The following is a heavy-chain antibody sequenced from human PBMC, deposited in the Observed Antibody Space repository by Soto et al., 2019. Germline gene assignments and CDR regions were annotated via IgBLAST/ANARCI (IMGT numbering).Heavy chain of an antibody. J-gene: IGHJ4*02. V-gene: IGHV3-23*01. CDR2: ISGSGGST. CDR1: GFTFRSYA. D-gene: IGHD4-17*01. CDR3: AKVPLATVTTVFPPEFDY. Sequence: GGSLRLSCAASGFTFRSYAVSWVRQAPGKGLEWVSAISGSGGSTYYADSVKGRFTISRDNSKNTLYLQMNSLRAEDTAVYYCAKVPLATVTTVFPPEFDYWGQGTLVTVSS.